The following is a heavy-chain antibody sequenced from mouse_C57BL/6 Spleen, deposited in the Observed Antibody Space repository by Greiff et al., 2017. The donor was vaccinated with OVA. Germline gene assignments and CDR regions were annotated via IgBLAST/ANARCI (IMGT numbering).Heavy chain of an antibody. CDR3: AREERRYWYFDV. CDR1: GYSITSGYY. J-gene: IGHJ1*03. V-gene: IGHV3-6*01. CDR2: ISYDGSN. Sequence: EVQLQESGPGLVKPSQSLSLTCSVTGYSITSGYYWNWIRQFPGNKLEWMGYISYDGSNNYNPSLKNRISITRDTSKNQFFLKLNSVTTEDTATYYCAREERRYWYFDVWGTGTTVTVSS.